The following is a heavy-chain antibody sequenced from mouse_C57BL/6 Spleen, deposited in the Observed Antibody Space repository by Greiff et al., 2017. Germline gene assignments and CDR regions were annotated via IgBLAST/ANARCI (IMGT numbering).Heavy chain of an antibody. V-gene: IGHV1-64*01. CDR2: IHPNSGST. J-gene: IGHJ2*01. CDR1: GYTFTSYW. CDR3: ARRGYGSSFDY. Sequence: VQLQQPGAELVKPGASVKLSCKASGYTFTSYWMHWVKQRPGQGLEWIGMIHPNSGSTNYNEKFKSKATLTVDKSSSTAYMQLSSLTSEDSAGYYCARRGYGSSFDYWGQGTTLTVSS. D-gene: IGHD1-1*01.